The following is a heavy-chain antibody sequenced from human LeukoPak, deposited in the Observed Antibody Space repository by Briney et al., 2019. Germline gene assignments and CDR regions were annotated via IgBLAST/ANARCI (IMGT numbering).Heavy chain of an antibody. J-gene: IGHJ3*02. Sequence: SETLSLTCAVYGGSFSGYYWSCIRQPPGNGLEWIGEINHSGSTNYNPSLKSRVTISVDTSKNQFSLKLSSVTAADTAVYYCATSKYQLLLDAFDIWGQGTMVTVSS. CDR3: ATSKYQLLLDAFDI. V-gene: IGHV4-34*01. CDR1: GGSFSGYY. CDR2: INHSGST. D-gene: IGHD2-2*01.